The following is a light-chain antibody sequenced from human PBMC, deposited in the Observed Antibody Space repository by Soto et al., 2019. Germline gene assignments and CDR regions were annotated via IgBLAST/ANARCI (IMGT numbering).Light chain of an antibody. J-gene: IGLJ1*01. Sequence: QSALTQPASVSGSPGQSITISCTGTRSDVGGYNYVYWHQQHPGKAPKLMIYDVTKRPSGVSGRFSGSKSGNTASLTISGLQAEDEADYYCSSYTSSSTYVFGAGTKLTVL. CDR2: DVT. V-gene: IGLV2-14*01. CDR1: RSDVGGYNY. CDR3: SSYTSSSTYV.